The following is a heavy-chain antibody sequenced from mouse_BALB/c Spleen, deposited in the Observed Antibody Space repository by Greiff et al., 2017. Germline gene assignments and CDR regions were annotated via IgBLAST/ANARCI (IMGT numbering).Heavy chain of an antibody. CDR1: GFTFSSYT. CDR3: ARVGTTVVATRFDY. Sequence: EVQGVESGGGLVKPGGSLKLSCAASGFTFSSYTMSWVRQTPEKRLEWVATISSGGGNTYYPDSVKGRFTISRDNAKNNLYLQMSSLRSEDTALYYCARVGTTVVATRFDYWGQGTTLTVSS. J-gene: IGHJ2*01. CDR2: ISSGGGNT. V-gene: IGHV5-9*03. D-gene: IGHD1-1*01.